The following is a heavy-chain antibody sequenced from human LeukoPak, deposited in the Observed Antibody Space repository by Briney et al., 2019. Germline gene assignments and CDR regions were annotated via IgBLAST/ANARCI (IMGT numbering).Heavy chain of an antibody. CDR1: GFTFSTYG. CDR3: AREKGLSGLDY. D-gene: IGHD3-22*01. CDR2: ISYDGSNK. J-gene: IGHJ4*02. V-gene: IGHV3-30*03. Sequence: GGSLRLSCAASGFTFSTYGIHWVRQAPGKGLEWVAVISYDGSNKYYADSVKGRFTVSRDNSKNTLYLQMNSLRAEDTAVYYCAREKGLSGLDYWGQGTLVTVSS.